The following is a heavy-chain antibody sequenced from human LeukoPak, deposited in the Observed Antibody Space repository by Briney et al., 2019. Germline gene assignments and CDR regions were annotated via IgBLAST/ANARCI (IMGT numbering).Heavy chain of an antibody. J-gene: IGHJ2*01. V-gene: IGHV4-59*08. Sequence: SETLSLTCTVSGGSISSYYWSWIRQPPGKGLEWIGYIYYSGSTNYNPSLKSRVTISVDTSKNQFSLKLSSVTAADTAVYYCARRPFITGTTFDLWGRGTLVTVSS. D-gene: IGHD1-7*01. CDR2: IYYSGST. CDR3: ARRPFITGTTFDL. CDR1: GGSISSYY.